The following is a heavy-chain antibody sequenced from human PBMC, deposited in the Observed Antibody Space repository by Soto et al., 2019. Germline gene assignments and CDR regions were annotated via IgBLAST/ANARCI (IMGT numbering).Heavy chain of an antibody. V-gene: IGHV3-74*01. Sequence: EVQLVESGGGLVQPGGSLRLSCAASGFTFSRYWMHWVRQAPGKGLVWVSRINSDESSTSYADSVKGRFTISRDNAKNTLYLQMNSLRVEDTAVFYCASAPVDWNDRQPIDCWGQGTLVTVSS. J-gene: IGHJ4*02. D-gene: IGHD1-1*01. CDR3: ASAPVDWNDRQPIDC. CDR2: INSDESST. CDR1: GFTFSRYW.